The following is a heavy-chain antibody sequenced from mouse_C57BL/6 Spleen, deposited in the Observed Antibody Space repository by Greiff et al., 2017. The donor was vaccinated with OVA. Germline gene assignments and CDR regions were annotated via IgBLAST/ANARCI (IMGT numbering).Heavy chain of an antibody. CDR3: AREAVFYGSSYPRFAY. CDR1: GYSFTGYY. V-gene: IGHV1-42*01. CDR2: INPSTGGT. Sequence: VQLQQPGTELVKPGASVKLSCKASGYSFTGYYMNWVKQSPEKSLEWIGEINPSTGGTTYNQKFKAKATLTVDKSSSTAYMQLKSLTSEDSAVYYCAREAVFYGSSYPRFAYWGQGTLVTVSA. D-gene: IGHD1-1*01. J-gene: IGHJ3*01.